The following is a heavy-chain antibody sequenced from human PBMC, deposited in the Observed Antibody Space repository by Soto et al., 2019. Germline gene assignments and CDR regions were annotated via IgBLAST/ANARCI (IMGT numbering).Heavy chain of an antibody. CDR1: GFTFSSYA. CDR2: ISYDGSNK. Sequence: LRLCCAASGFTFSSYAMHWVRQAPGKGLEWVAVISYDGSNKYYADSVKGRFTISRDNSKNTLYLQMNSLRAEDTAVYYCARDFIAAASNDYWGQGXLVTVSS. J-gene: IGHJ4*02. D-gene: IGHD6-13*01. V-gene: IGHV3-30-3*01. CDR3: ARDFIAAASNDY.